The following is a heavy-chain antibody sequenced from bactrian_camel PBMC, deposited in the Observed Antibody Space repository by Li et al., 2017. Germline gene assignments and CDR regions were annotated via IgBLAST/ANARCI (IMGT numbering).Heavy chain of an antibody. V-gene: IGHV3S53*01. CDR2: IDITGIT. Sequence: HVQLVESGGGSVQTGSSLRLSCVASGNTVMVTSMDWFRQAPGKEREGVAAIDITGITSYADSVKGRFTISRDTAKNTMYLQMNNLKPEDTAMYYCAGAEGTGGCYAAGFIYWGQGTQVTVS. CDR1: GNTVMVTS. J-gene: IGHJ4*01. CDR3: AGAEGTGGCYAAGFIY. D-gene: IGHD3*01.